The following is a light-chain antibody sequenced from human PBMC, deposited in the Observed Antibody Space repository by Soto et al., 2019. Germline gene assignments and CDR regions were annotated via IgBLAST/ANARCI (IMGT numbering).Light chain of an antibody. CDR1: SGSVSTTYY. V-gene: IGLV8-61*01. Sequence: QTVVTQEPSFSVSPGGTVTLTCGLSSGSVSTTYYPSWHQQTPGLAPRTLIYSTNIRSSGVPDRFSGSILGNKAALTITGAQADDESDYYCVLYMGSGIGVFGGGTKVTVL. CDR3: VLYMGSGIGV. J-gene: IGLJ3*02. CDR2: STN.